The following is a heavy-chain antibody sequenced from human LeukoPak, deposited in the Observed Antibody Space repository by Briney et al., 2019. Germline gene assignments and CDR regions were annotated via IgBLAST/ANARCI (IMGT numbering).Heavy chain of an antibody. CDR3: ARGLPYYYDSSGYEGYFDY. J-gene: IGHJ4*02. Sequence: SETLSLTCAVYGGSFSGYYWSWIRQPPGKGLEWIGEINHSGSTNYNPSLKSRVTISVDTSKNQFSLKLSSVTAADTAVYYCARGLPYYYDSSGYEGYFDYWGQRTLVTVSS. V-gene: IGHV4-34*01. CDR2: INHSGST. D-gene: IGHD3-22*01. CDR1: GGSFSGYY.